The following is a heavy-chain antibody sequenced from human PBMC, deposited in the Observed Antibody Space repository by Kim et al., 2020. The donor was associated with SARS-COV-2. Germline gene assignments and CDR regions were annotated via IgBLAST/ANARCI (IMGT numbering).Heavy chain of an antibody. Sequence: PVKGRFTISRDDSKNTLYLQMNSLKTEDTAVYYCTTDLYCSSTSCYAGDVWGKGTTVTVSS. J-gene: IGHJ6*04. D-gene: IGHD2-2*01. V-gene: IGHV3-15*01. CDR3: TTDLYCSSTSCYAGDV.